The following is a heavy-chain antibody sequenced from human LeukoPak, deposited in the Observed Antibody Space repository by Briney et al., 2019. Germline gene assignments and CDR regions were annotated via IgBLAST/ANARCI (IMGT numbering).Heavy chain of an antibody. CDR3: AKDQGYYDFWSGQPRGYFDY. Sequence: GGSLRLSCAASGFTFTSYGMHYIRQAPGKGLEWVAFIRSDGSNKYYVDSVKGRFTISRDNSKNTLYLQMNSLRAEDTAVYYCAKDQGYYDFWSGQPRGYFDYWGQGTLVTVSS. J-gene: IGHJ4*02. CDR1: GFTFTSYG. CDR2: IRSDGSNK. V-gene: IGHV3-30*02. D-gene: IGHD3-3*01.